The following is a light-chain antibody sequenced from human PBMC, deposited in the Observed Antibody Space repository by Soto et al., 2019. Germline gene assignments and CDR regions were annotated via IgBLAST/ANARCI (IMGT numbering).Light chain of an antibody. CDR2: GAS. CDR1: ENVDTN. V-gene: IGKV3-15*01. J-gene: IGKJ1*01. CDR3: QQYNNWPPTWT. Sequence: EIVMSQSPATLSVSPGEGATLSCRASENVDTNLAWYQHKPGQAPRLLIYGASTRATGIPARFSGSGSGTEFTLTISSLQSEDFAVYYCQQYNNWPPTWTFGQGTKVDIK.